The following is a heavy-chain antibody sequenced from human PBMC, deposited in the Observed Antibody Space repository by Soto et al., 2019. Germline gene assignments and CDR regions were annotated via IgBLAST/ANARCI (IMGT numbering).Heavy chain of an antibody. CDR3: VRVVAIPGYPDH. CDR2: IVPIVDTA. Sequence: QVQLVQSGAEVRQTASSVKVSCKTSGGTFSSYAISWVRQAPGQGLEWMGGIVPIVDTATYAQKFQGSITITADESTSTAYMELSRLRSDDTAVYYCVRVVAIPGYPDHWGQGTLVTVSS. V-gene: IGHV1-69*12. J-gene: IGHJ4*02. CDR1: GGTFSSYA. D-gene: IGHD5-12*01.